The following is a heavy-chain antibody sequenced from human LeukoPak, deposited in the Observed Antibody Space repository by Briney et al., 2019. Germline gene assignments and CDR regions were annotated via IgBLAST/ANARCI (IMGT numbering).Heavy chain of an antibody. Sequence: GGSLRLSCAASGFTVSSNYMSWVRQAPGKGLEWVSVIYSSGSTYYADSVKGRFTISRDNSKNTLYLQMNSLRAEDTAVYYCARAFPFDDYGDPDAFDIWGQGTMVTVSS. V-gene: IGHV3-53*01. CDR2: IYSSGST. J-gene: IGHJ3*02. CDR1: GFTVSSNY. D-gene: IGHD4-17*01. CDR3: ARAFPFDDYGDPDAFDI.